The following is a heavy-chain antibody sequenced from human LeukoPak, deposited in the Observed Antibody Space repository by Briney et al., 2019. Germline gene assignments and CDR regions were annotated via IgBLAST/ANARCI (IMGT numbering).Heavy chain of an antibody. CDR1: GGSISSGGYS. CDR2: IYHSGST. Sequence: PLETLSLTCAVSGGSISSGGYSWSWIRQPPGKGLEWIGYIYHSGSTYYNPSLKSRVTISVDRSKNQFSLKLSSVTAADTAVYYCARERITMVRGGRGAFDIWGQGTMVTVSS. V-gene: IGHV4-30-2*01. J-gene: IGHJ3*02. D-gene: IGHD3-10*01. CDR3: ARERITMVRGGRGAFDI.